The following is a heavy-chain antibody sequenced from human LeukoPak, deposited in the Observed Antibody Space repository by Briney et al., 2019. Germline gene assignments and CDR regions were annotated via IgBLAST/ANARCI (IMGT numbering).Heavy chain of an antibody. D-gene: IGHD6-13*01. CDR1: GYTFTSYG. J-gene: IGHJ4*02. CDR3: AKGHHGWYSSSWYYFDY. Sequence: GASVKVSCKASGYTFTSYGISWVRQAPGQGLEWMGWISAYNGNTNYAQKLQGRVTMTTDTSTSTAYMELRSLRAEDTALYYCAKGHHGWYSSSWYYFDYWGQGTLVTVSS. V-gene: IGHV1-18*01. CDR2: ISAYNGNT.